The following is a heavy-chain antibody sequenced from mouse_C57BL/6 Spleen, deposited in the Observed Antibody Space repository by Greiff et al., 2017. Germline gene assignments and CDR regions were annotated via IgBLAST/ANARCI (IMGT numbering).Heavy chain of an antibody. CDR3: ARSGYGSSSFDY. CDR2: IHPNSGST. V-gene: IGHV1-64*01. CDR1: GYTFTSYW. D-gene: IGHD1-1*01. Sequence: QVQLQQPGAELVKPGASVKLSCKASGYTFTSYWMHWVKQRPGQGLEWIGMIHPNSGSTNYNEKFKSKATLTVDKSSSTAYMQLSSLTSEDSAVYYCARSGYGSSSFDYWGQGTTLTVSS. J-gene: IGHJ2*01.